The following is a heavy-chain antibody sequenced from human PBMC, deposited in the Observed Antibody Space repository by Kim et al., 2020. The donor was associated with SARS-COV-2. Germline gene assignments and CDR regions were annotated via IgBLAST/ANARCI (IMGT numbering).Heavy chain of an antibody. J-gene: IGHJ6*02. CDR1: GGSFSGYY. Sequence: SETLSLTCAVYGGSFSGYYWSWIRQPPGKGLEWIGEINHSGSTNYNPSLKSRVTISVDTSKNQFSLKLSSVTAADTAVYYCARVLSSRRPDYYYYYGMDVWGQGTTVTVSS. CDR3: ARVLSSRRPDYYYYYGMDV. D-gene: IGHD6-19*01. CDR2: INHSGST. V-gene: IGHV4-34*01.